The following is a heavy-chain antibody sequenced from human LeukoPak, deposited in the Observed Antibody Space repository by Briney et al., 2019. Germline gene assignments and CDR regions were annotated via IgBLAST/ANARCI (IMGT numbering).Heavy chain of an antibody. CDR3: ARHRGDAYAPFYFDQ. CDR1: GGSIRTYY. V-gene: IGHV4-59*08. D-gene: IGHD5-24*01. J-gene: IGHJ4*02. CDR2: FYYSGST. Sequence: SETLSLTCNVSGGSIRTYYWSWIRQTPGKGVEWIGYFYYSGSTNYNPSLKSRVTISVDTSKNQFSLKLTSVTAADTALYYCARHRGDAYAPFYFDQWGLGTLVTVSS.